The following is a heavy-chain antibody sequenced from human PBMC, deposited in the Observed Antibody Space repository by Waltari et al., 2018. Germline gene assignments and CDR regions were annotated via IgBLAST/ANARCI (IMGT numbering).Heavy chain of an antibody. J-gene: IGHJ5*02. CDR3: ARHNAGARGNWFDP. D-gene: IGHD1-26*01. CDR1: GGSISSSSYY. V-gene: IGHV4-39*01. Sequence: QLQLQESGPGLVKPSETLSLTCTVSGGSISSSSYYWGWIRQPPGKGLEWIGSIYYSGSTYYNPSLKSRVTISVDTSKNQFSLKLSSVTAADTAVYYCARHNAGARGNWFDPWGQGTLVTVSS. CDR2: IYYSGST.